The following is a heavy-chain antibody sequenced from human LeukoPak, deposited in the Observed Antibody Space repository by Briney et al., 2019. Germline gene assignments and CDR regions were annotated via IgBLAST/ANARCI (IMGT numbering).Heavy chain of an antibody. Sequence: SETLSLTCTVSGGSISSSSYYWGWIRQPPGKGLEWIGSTYYSGSTYYNPSLKSRVTISVDTSKNQFSLKLSSVTAADTAVYYCARTPYYYDSSGYYSFYFDYWGQGTLVTVSS. CDR2: TYYSGST. J-gene: IGHJ4*02. CDR3: ARTPYYYDSSGYYSFYFDY. D-gene: IGHD3-22*01. CDR1: GGSISSSSYY. V-gene: IGHV4-39*07.